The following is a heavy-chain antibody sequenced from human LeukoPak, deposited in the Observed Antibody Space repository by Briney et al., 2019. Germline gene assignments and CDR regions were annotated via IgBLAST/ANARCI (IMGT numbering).Heavy chain of an antibody. CDR1: GGSISSYY. D-gene: IGHD3-3*01. CDR3: AREEGDFWSGYSYAFDI. Sequence: SETLSLTCTVSGGSISSYYWSWIRQPPGKGLEWIGYIYYSGSTNYNPSLKSRVTISVDTSKNQFSLKLSSVTAADTAVYYCAREEGDFWSGYSYAFDIWGQGTMVTVSS. CDR2: IYYSGST. V-gene: IGHV4-59*01. J-gene: IGHJ3*02.